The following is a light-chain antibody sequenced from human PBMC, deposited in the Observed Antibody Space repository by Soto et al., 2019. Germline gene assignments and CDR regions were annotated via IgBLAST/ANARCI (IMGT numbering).Light chain of an antibody. CDR3: QQYESFPRT. CDR1: QSINNW. CDR2: KAS. Sequence: DIQMTQSPSTLSAAIGDSVTITCRASQSINNWLAWYQQKPGKAPKLFIFKASTLEIGVPSRFSGSGSGTEFTLSISSLQPDDFATYFCQQYESFPRTFGQGTKVEMK. V-gene: IGKV1-5*03. J-gene: IGKJ1*01.